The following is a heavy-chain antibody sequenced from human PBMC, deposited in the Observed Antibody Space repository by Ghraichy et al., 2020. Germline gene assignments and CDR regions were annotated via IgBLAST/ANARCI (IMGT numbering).Heavy chain of an antibody. J-gene: IGHJ4*02. V-gene: IGHV3-7*01. CDR3: ATYPVVTPPFYFGY. D-gene: IGHD4-23*01. Sequence: GGSLRLSCAASGITFSNYWMNWIRQAPGKGLECVANIKQDGSAHYYVDSVKGRFTIYRDNARNSLYLHMNSLRAEDTAVYYCATYPVVTPPFYFGYRGQGAVVTVSS. CDR1: GITFSNYW. CDR2: IKQDGSAH.